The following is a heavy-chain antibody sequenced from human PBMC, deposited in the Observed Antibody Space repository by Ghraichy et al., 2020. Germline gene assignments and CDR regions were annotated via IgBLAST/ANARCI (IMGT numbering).Heavy chain of an antibody. D-gene: IGHD6-13*01. V-gene: IGHV4-34*01. CDR1: GGSFSGYY. Sequence: SQTLSLTCAVYGGSFSGYYWSWIRQPPGKGLEWIGEINHSGSTNYNPSLKSRVTISVDTSKNQFSLKLSSVTAADTAVYYCARIRVKQQLVPLRYFQHWGQGTLVTVSS. CDR3: ARIRVKQQLVPLRYFQH. CDR2: INHSGST. J-gene: IGHJ1*01.